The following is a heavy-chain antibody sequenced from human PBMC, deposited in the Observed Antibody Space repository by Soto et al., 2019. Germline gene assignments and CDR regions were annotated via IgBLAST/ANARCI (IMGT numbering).Heavy chain of an antibody. CDR2: IYPGDSDT. CDR1: GCRFTNYW. Sequence: PLQPLKISSKGSGCRFTNYWIGWVRQMPGKGLEWMGIIYPGDSDTRYSPSFQGQVTISADKSISTAYLQWSSLKASDTAMYYCARTPPELEWLPAAFDIWGQGTMVTVTS. CDR3: ARTPPELEWLPAAFDI. D-gene: IGHD3-3*01. V-gene: IGHV5-51*01. J-gene: IGHJ3*02.